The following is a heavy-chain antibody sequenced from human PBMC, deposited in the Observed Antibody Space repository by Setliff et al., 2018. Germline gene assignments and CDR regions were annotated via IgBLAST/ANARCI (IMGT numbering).Heavy chain of an antibody. J-gene: IGHJ6*03. CDR3: ARLPARRRYYYYMDV. Sequence: SSFKVSCKTSGGTFTNYGFSWVRQAPGQGLEWMGGIIPTLRGPGNYAQKFQGRVTITADESTSTVFMELSSLTSEDTAVYYCARLPARRRYYYYMDVWGGGTTVTVSS. D-gene: IGHD6-6*01. CDR2: IIPTLRGPG. CDR1: GGTFTNYG. V-gene: IGHV1-69*13.